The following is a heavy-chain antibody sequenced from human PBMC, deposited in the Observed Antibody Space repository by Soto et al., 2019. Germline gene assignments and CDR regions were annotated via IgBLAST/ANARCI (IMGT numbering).Heavy chain of an antibody. J-gene: IGHJ3*02. Sequence: VGSLRLSCAVSGFTFSSYGMHWVRQAPGKGLEWVAVIWYDGSNKYYADSVKGRFTISRDNSKNTLYLQMNSLRAEDTAVYYCARARGPVLVVAENALDIWGQGTMVTVSS. CDR1: GFTFSSYG. V-gene: IGHV3-33*01. CDR3: ARARGPVLVVAENALDI. D-gene: IGHD2-15*01. CDR2: IWYDGSNK.